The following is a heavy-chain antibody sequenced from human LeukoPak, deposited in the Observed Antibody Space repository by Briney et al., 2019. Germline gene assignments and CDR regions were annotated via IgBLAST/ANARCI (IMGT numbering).Heavy chain of an antibody. CDR1: GFTFSGYW. Sequence: GSLRLSFAASGFTFSGYWMNWVRQAPGNGLEWVANIEQDGSEKNYVDSVRGRFTISRDNAKNALYLEMNSLRADDTAVYYCAGGAGWLSDSWGRGTLVTVSS. CDR3: AGGAGWLSDS. D-gene: IGHD3-22*01. CDR2: IEQDGSEK. J-gene: IGHJ5*01. V-gene: IGHV3-7*01.